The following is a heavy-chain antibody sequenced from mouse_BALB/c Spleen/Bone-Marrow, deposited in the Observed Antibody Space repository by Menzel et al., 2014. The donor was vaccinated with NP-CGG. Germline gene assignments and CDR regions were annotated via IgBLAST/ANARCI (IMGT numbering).Heavy chain of an antibody. CDR2: IYPGDGDT. CDR1: GYAFSSYW. D-gene: IGHD1-1*02. CDR3: ARSTSTMDY. V-gene: IGHV1-80*01. J-gene: IGHJ2*01. Sequence: VMLVESGAELVRPGSSLNISCKASGYAFSSYWMNWVKQRPGQGLEWIGQIYPGDGDTNYNGKFKGKATLTADKSSSTAYMQLSSLTSEDSAVYFCARSTSTMDYWGQGTTLTVSS.